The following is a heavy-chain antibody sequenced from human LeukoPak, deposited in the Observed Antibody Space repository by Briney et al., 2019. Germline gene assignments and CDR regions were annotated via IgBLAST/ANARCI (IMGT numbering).Heavy chain of an antibody. CDR3: ARDGAVAGIRDNWFDP. CDR1: GGSISSYY. Sequence: PSETLSLTCTVSGGSISSYYWSWLRQPPGKGLEWIGYIYYSGSTNYNPSLKSRVTISVDTSKNQFSLKLSSVTAADTAVYYCARDGAVAGIRDNWFDPWGQGTLVTVSS. D-gene: IGHD6-19*01. CDR2: IYYSGST. J-gene: IGHJ5*02. V-gene: IGHV4-59*01.